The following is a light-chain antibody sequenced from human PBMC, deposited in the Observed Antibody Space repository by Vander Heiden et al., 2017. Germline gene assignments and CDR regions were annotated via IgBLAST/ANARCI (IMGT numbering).Light chain of an antibody. Sequence: DIQITQAPTTLTASLGDRVTTTCRASQSISTWLAWYQLKPGKAPKVLIHKASTLVSGAPSSFSGSGSGTEFTLTISSLQPDDFATYYRQQYQTFSTFGQGTKVEIK. J-gene: IGKJ1*01. CDR1: QSISTW. CDR3: QQYQTFST. V-gene: IGKV1-5*03. CDR2: KAS.